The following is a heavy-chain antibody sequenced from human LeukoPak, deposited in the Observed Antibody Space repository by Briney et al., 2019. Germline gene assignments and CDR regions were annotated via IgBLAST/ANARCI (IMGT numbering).Heavy chain of an antibody. CDR3: ARDRGEALDY. CDR2: IFYSGST. J-gene: IGHJ4*02. CDR1: GGSISSYY. D-gene: IGHD3-16*01. Sequence: PSETLSPTCTVSGGSISSYYWSWIRQPPGKGLEWIGYIFYSGSTKYNPSLKSRVTISVDTSKNQFSLKLNSVTAADTAVYYCARDRGEALDYWGQGTLVTVSS. V-gene: IGHV4-59*01.